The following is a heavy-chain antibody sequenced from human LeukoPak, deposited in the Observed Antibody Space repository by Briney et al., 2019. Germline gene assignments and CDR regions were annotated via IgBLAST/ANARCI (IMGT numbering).Heavy chain of an antibody. V-gene: IGHV1-2*02. CDR3: ARDPSSMVRGVIIWYLDL. D-gene: IGHD3-10*01. Sequence: ASVKVSCKASGYTFSGQYMHWVRQAPGQGLQWLGWIKPSNGATNYAQKFLGRVTMTRDTSIGTAYMELNRLTSDDTAMYYCARDPSSMVRGVIIWYLDLWGQGTLVTVSS. CDR2: IKPSNGAT. J-gene: IGHJ5*02. CDR1: GYTFSGQY.